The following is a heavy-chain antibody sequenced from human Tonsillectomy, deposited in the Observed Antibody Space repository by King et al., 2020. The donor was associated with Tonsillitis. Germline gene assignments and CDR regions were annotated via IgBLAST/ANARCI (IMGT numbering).Heavy chain of an antibody. Sequence: VQLVESGGGVVQPGRSLRLSCAASGFTFSSYAMHWVRQAPGKGLEWVAVISYDGSKKYYADSVKGRFTISRDKAKNTLYLQMNSLRAEDTAVYYCARGKYGMDVWGQGTTVTVSS. CDR2: ISYDGSKK. V-gene: IGHV3-33*05. CDR3: ARGKYGMDV. CDR1: GFTFSSYA. J-gene: IGHJ6*02.